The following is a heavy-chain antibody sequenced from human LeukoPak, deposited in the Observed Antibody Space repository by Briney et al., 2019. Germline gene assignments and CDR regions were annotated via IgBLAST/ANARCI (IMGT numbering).Heavy chain of an antibody. Sequence: ASVKASCKASGGTFSSYAISWVRQAPGQGLEWMGGIIPIFGTANYAQKFQGRVTITADKSTSTAYMELSSLRSEDTAVYYCASHSFGDSSGYYSHVDYWGQGTLVTVSS. D-gene: IGHD3-22*01. V-gene: IGHV1-69*06. CDR2: IIPIFGTA. J-gene: IGHJ4*02. CDR1: GGTFSSYA. CDR3: ASHSFGDSSGYYSHVDY.